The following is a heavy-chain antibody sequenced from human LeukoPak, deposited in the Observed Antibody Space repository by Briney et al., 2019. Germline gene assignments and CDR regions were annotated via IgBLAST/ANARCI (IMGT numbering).Heavy chain of an antibody. V-gene: IGHV4-34*01. CDR3: ARRVYSYVGGWFDP. CDR2: INHSGST. D-gene: IGHD5-18*01. CDR1: GGSFSGYY. J-gene: IGHJ5*02. Sequence: PSETLSLTCAVYGGSFSGYYWSWIRQPPGKGLEWIGEINHSGSTNYNPSLKSRVTISVDTSKSQFSLKLSSVTAADTAVYYCARRVYSYVGGWFDPWGQGTLVTVSS.